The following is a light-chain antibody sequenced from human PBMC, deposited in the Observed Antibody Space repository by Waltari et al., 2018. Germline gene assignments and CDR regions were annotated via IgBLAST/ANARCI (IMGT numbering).Light chain of an antibody. CDR2: GNK. V-gene: IGLV1-40*01. CDR3: QSFDSSLRTSV. J-gene: IGLJ3*02. CDR1: SSTIGAGYD. Sequence: QSVLTQPPSVSGAPGQRVTLSCTGSSSTIGAGYDVHWYQQIPGTAPKLLIYGNKNRPSGVPDRFSGSQSGTSASLAITGLQAEDEADYYCQSFDSSLRTSVFGGGSRLTVL.